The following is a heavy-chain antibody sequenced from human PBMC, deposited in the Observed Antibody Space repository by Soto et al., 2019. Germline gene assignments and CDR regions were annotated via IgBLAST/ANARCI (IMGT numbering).Heavy chain of an antibody. CDR1: GFTFSSYS. V-gene: IGHV3-48*01. J-gene: IGHJ4*02. CDR3: ARGYDYVWGSYRYTTDY. CDR2: ISSSSSTI. D-gene: IGHD3-16*02. Sequence: GGSLRLSCAASGFTFSSYSMNWVRQAPGKGLEWVSYISSSSSTIYYADSVKGRFTISRDNAKNSLYLQMNSLRAEDTAVYYCARGYDYVWGSYRYTTDYWGQGTLVTVSS.